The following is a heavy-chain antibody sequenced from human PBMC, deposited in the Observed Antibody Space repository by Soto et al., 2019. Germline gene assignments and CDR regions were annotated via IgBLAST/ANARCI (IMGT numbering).Heavy chain of an antibody. CDR2: ISYDGSNK. Sequence: PGGSLRLSCAASGFTFSSYGMHWVRQAPGKGLEWVAVISYDGSNKYYADSVKGRFTISRDNSKNTLYLQMNSLRAEDTAVYYCAKEAYYDFWSGSPYFDYWGQGTLVTVSS. J-gene: IGHJ4*02. V-gene: IGHV3-30*18. D-gene: IGHD3-3*01. CDR3: AKEAYYDFWSGSPYFDY. CDR1: GFTFSSYG.